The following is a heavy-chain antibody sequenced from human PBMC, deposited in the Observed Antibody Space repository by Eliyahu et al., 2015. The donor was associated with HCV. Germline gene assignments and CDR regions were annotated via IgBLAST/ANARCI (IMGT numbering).Heavy chain of an antibody. CDR3: AAYCSGGSCFGVSGAFDI. D-gene: IGHD2-15*01. CDR1: GGSIXSXSYY. CDR2: IYYSGST. Sequence: QLQLQESGPGLVKPSETLSLTCTVXGGSIXSXSYYWGWIRQPPGKGLEWIGSIYYSGSTYYNPSLKSRVTISVDTSKNQFSLKLSSVTAADTAVYYCAAYCSGGSCFGVSGAFDIWGQGTMVTVSS. V-gene: IGHV4-39*01. J-gene: IGHJ3*02.